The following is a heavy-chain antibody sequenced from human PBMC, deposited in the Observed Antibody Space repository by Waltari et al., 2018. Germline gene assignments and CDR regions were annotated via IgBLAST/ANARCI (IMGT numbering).Heavy chain of an antibody. V-gene: IGHV4-34*01. Sequence: QVQLQQWGAGLLKPSETLSLTCAVYGGSFSGYYWSWIRQPPGKGLEWIGEINHSGSTTYNPSLKSRVTISVDTSKNQFSLKLSSVTAADTAVYYCARYSLVVVPAAIDYWGQGTLVTVSS. J-gene: IGHJ4*02. D-gene: IGHD2-2*01. CDR2: INHSGST. CDR3: ARYSLVVVPAAIDY. CDR1: GGSFSGYY.